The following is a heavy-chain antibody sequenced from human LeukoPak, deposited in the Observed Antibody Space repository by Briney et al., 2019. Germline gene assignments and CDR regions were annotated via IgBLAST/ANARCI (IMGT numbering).Heavy chain of an antibody. V-gene: IGHV4-30-4*08. CDR1: GDPIRSGDHY. CDR3: ARAGYSSSWYDAFDI. CDR2: VYYTEIT. Sequence: SETLSLTCTVSGDPIRSGDHYWHWLRQSPGKGLEWIGYVYYTEITNYNPSLKSRVTISLDTSRNEISLKLASVTAADTAVYYCARAGYSSSWYDAFDIWGQGTMVTVSS. D-gene: IGHD6-13*01. J-gene: IGHJ3*02.